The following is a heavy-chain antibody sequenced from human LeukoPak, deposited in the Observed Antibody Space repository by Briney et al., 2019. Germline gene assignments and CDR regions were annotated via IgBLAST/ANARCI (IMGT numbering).Heavy chain of an antibody. Sequence: LRLSCAASGFTFSSYAMSWIRQPPGKGLEWIGYIYYSGSTYYNPSLKSRVTISVDTSKNQFSLKLSSVTAADTAVYYCASARPLLPIDYWGQGTLVTVSS. J-gene: IGHJ4*02. V-gene: IGHV4-30-2*05. CDR2: IYYSGST. CDR1: GFTFSSYA. D-gene: IGHD1-26*01. CDR3: ASARPLLPIDY.